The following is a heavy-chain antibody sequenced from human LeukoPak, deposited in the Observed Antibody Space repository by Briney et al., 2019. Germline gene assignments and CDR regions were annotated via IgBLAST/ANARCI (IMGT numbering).Heavy chain of an antibody. J-gene: IGHJ3*02. CDR2: ISHAGSDK. V-gene: IGHV3-30*18. D-gene: IGHD6-19*01. Sequence: PGGSLRLSCAASGFTFSSHGIHWVRQAPGKGLEWVAVISHAGSDKYYADSVKGRFTISRDNSKNTLYLQMNSLRAEDTAVYYCAKSSSGGWYLLGDAFDIWGQGTMVTVSS. CDR3: AKSSSGGWYLLGDAFDI. CDR1: GFTFSSHG.